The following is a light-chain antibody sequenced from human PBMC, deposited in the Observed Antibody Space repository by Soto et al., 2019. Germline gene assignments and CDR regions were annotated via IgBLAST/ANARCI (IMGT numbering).Light chain of an antibody. CDR2: ENN. CDR3: GTWDSSLSVEV. J-gene: IGLJ2*01. V-gene: IGLV1-51*02. CDR1: SSNIGSNS. Sequence: QAVLTQPPSVSAAPGQKVSISCSGSSSNIGSNSVSWYQQLPGTAPKLLIYENNKRPSGIPDRFSGSKSGTSATLGITGLQTGDEADYYCGTWDSSLSVEVFGGGTKLTVL.